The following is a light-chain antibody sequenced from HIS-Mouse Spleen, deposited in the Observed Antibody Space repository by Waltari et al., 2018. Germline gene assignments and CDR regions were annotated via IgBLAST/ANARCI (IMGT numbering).Light chain of an antibody. V-gene: IGLV1-44*01. J-gene: IGLJ3*02. CDR1: SSHIGSNT. CDR3: AAWDDSLNGWV. CDR2: SNN. Sequence: QSVLTQPPSASGTPGQRVTISCSGSSSHIGSNTLNWYQQLSGTAPKLLIYSNNQRPSGVPDRFSGSKSGTSASLAISGLQSEDEADYYCAAWDDSLNGWVFGGGTKLTVL.